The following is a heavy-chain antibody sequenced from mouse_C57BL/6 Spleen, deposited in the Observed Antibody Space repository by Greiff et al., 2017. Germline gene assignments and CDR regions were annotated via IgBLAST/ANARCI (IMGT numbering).Heavy chain of an antibody. CDR1: GYTFTSYW. V-gene: IGHV1-61*01. CDR2: IYPSDSET. CDR3: ARYADYYGSSLYAMDY. J-gene: IGHJ4*01. D-gene: IGHD1-1*01. Sequence: QVQLQQPGAELVRPGSSVKLSCKASGYTFTSYWMDWVKQRPGQGLEWIGNIYPSDSETHYNQKFKDKATLTVDKSSSTAYMQLSSLTSEDSAVYYCARYADYYGSSLYAMDYWGQGTSVTVSS.